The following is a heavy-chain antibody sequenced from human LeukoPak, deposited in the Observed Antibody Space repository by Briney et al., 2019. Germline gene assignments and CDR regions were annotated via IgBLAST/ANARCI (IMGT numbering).Heavy chain of an antibody. J-gene: IGHJ3*02. CDR3: ARSETTTDAFDI. V-gene: IGHV1-46*01. D-gene: IGHD4-17*01. CDR2: INPSGGST. Sequence: ASVKVSCKASGYTFTSYYMHWVRQAPGQGLEWMGIINPSGGSTSYAQKFQGRVTMTRDTSTSTAYMELSSLRSEDTAVYYCARSETTTDAFDIWGQGTMVTVSS. CDR1: GYTFTSYY.